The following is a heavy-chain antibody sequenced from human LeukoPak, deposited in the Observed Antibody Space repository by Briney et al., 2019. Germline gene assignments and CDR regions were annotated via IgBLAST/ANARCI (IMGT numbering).Heavy chain of an antibody. V-gene: IGHV4-39*01. D-gene: IGHD3-9*01. CDR3: ARGEVLRYFDWLLD. CDR1: GGSISSSSYY. J-gene: IGHJ4*02. CDR2: IYYSGST. Sequence: SETLSLTCTVSGGSISSSSYYWGWIRQPPGKGLEWIGSIYYSGSTYYNPSLKSRVTISVDTSKNQFSLKLSSVTAADTAVYYRARGEVLRYFDWLLDWGQGTLVTVSS.